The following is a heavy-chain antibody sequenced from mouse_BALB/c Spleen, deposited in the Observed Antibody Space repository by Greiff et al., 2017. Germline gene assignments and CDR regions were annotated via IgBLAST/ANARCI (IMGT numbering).Heavy chain of an antibody. D-gene: IGHD5-1*01. V-gene: IGHV5-6-5*01. J-gene: IGHJ2*01. Sequence: EVKVVESGGGLVKPGGSLKLSCAASGFTFSSYAMSWVRQTPEKRLEWVASISSGGSTYYPDSVKGRFTISRDNARNILYLQMSSLRSEDTAMYYCARKEYGGFDYWGQGTTLTVSS. CDR2: ISSGGST. CDR1: GFTFSSYA. CDR3: ARKEYGGFDY.